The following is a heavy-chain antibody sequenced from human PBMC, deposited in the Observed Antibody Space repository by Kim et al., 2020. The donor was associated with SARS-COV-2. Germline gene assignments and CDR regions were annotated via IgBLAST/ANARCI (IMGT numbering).Heavy chain of an antibody. CDR3: ARAFDYGSGSGYDP. J-gene: IGHJ5*02. D-gene: IGHD3-10*01. V-gene: IGHV4-59*01. Sequence: NPSLKSRVTISVDTSKNQFSLKRSAVAAADTAVYYCARAFDYGSGSGYDPWGQGTLVTVSS.